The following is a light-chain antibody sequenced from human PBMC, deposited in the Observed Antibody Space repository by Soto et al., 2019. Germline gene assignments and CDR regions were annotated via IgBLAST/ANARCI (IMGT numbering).Light chain of an antibody. J-gene: IGLJ3*02. CDR2: DVS. Sequence: QAVVTQPASVSGSPGQSITISCTGTPSDVGGSKYVAWYQQPPGKAPRIIIYDVSDWPSGVSYRFSGSKSGNTASLTITGLQAEDEADYYCGSYTTFNTMVFGGGTKLTVL. CDR1: PSDVGGSKY. V-gene: IGLV2-14*01. CDR3: GSYTTFNTMV.